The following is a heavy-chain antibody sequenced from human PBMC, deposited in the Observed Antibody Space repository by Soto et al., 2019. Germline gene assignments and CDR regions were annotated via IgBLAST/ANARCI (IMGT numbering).Heavy chain of an antibody. CDR3: AKGGSYYYDSSGYYAN. CDR1: GFTFSSNA. V-gene: IGHV3-23*01. Sequence: GVSLRLSCAASGFTFSSNAMSWVRQAPGKGLEWVSIISGSGDASYYAASVTGRFTISRDNSKNTLFLQMNSLRAEDTAIYYCAKGGSYYYDSSGYYANWGQGTLVTVSS. D-gene: IGHD3-22*01. CDR2: ISGSGDAS. J-gene: IGHJ4*02.